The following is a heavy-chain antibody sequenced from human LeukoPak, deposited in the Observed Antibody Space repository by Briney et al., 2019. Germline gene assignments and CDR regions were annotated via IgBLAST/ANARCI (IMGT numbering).Heavy chain of an antibody. V-gene: IGHV1-69*04. J-gene: IGHJ4*02. CDR3: ARTSIAAAASDY. CDR2: IIPILGIA. CDR1: GGTFSSYA. D-gene: IGHD6-13*01. Sequence: SVXXXCKASGGTFSSYAXSWVRQXPXXGXEXMGRIIPILGIANYAQKFQGRVTITADKSTSTAYMELSSLRSEDTAVYYCARTSIAAAASDYWGQGTLVTVSS.